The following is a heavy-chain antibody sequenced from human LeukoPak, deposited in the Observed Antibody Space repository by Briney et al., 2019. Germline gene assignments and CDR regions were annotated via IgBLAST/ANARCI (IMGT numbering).Heavy chain of an antibody. V-gene: IGHV3-23*01. Sequence: PGGSLRLSCAASGFTFSDYYMSWIRQAPGRGLEWVSSISGSGGSIYYADSVKGRFTISRDNSKNTLYLQMNSLRAEDTAVYYCAKARGEQNGGSNYWGQGTQVIVSS. CDR1: GFTFSDYY. D-gene: IGHD2-15*01. J-gene: IGHJ4*02. CDR2: ISGSGGSI. CDR3: AKARGEQNGGSNY.